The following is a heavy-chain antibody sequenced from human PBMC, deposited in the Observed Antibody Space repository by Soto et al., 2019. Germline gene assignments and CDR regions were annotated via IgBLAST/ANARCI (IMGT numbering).Heavy chain of an antibody. CDR2: IYYSGST. V-gene: IGHV4-31*03. J-gene: IGHJ4*02. CDR1: GGSISSGGYY. CDR3: ARVVSYYDSSGYYSLLDY. Sequence: PSETLSLTCTVSGGSISSGGYYWSWIRQHPGKGLEWIGYIYYSGSTYYNPSLKSRVTISVDTSKNQFSLKLSSVTAADTAVYYCARVVSYYDSSGYYSLLDYWGQGTLVTVSS. D-gene: IGHD3-22*01.